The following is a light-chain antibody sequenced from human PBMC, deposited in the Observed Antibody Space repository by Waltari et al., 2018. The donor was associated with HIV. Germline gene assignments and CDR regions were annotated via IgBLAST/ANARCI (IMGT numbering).Light chain of an antibody. Sequence: EIVMTPSPVPLSVSPGDRATLSCRASQNIGSSLAWYQQKPGQAPRLLIYGASTWATGIPPRFSASGSGTEFTLTISSLQSEDFAVYYCLQYNTWPLTFGGGTTLQIK. CDR1: QNIGSS. J-gene: IGKJ4*01. V-gene: IGKV3-15*01. CDR2: GAS. CDR3: LQYNTWPLT.